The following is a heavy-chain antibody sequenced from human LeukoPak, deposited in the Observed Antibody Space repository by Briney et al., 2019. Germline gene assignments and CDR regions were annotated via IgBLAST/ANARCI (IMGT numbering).Heavy chain of an antibody. CDR1: GFTFSSYA. D-gene: IGHD3-22*01. CDR3: VKDLRYYDSSGYYDY. CDR2: ISSNGGST. Sequence: GGSLRLSCSASGFTFSSYAMHWVRQAPGKGLEYVSAISSNGGSTYYADSVKGRFTTSRDNSKNTLYLQMSSLRAEDTAVYYCVKDLRYYDSSGYYDYWGQGTLVTVSS. J-gene: IGHJ4*02. V-gene: IGHV3-64D*09.